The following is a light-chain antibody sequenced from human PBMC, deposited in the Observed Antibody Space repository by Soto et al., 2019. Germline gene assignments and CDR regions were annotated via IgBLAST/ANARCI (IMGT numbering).Light chain of an antibody. CDR3: QQYNSYSPMYT. Sequence: DIQMTQSPSTLSASVGDRVTITCRASQSISSWLAWYQQKPGKAPNLLIYKASSLESGVPSRFSGSGSGTEFTLTISSLQPDDIATYYCQQYNSYSPMYTFGQGTKLEIK. V-gene: IGKV1-5*03. CDR1: QSISSW. CDR2: KAS. J-gene: IGKJ2*01.